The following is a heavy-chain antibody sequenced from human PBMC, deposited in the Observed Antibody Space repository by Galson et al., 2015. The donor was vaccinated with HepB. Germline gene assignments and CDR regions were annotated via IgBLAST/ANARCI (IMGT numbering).Heavy chain of an antibody. D-gene: IGHD3-22*01. Sequence: SLRLSCAASGFTFSNYALSWVRQAPGKGLEWVSSISGGAGTTWYTDSVKGRFTISRDNSKNTLYLQMSSLRAEDTAVYYCARVDYHDSSGPTFDNWGQGTLVTVSS. CDR2: ISGGAGTT. CDR3: ARVDYHDSSGPTFDN. V-gene: IGHV3-23*01. CDR1: GFTFSNYA. J-gene: IGHJ4*02.